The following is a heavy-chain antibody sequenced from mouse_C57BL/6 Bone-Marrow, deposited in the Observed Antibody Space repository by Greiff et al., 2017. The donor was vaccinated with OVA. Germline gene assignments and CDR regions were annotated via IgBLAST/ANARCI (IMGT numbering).Heavy chain of an antibody. CDR1: GYTFTSYG. Sequence: VMLVESGAELARPGASVKLSCKASGYTFTSYGISWVKQRTGQGLEWIGEIYPRSGNTYYNEKFKGKATLTADKSSSTAYMELRSLTSEDSAVYFCARGRLQGFAYWGQGTLVTVSA. V-gene: IGHV1-81*01. D-gene: IGHD2-4*01. J-gene: IGHJ3*01. CDR2: IYPRSGNT. CDR3: ARGRLQGFAY.